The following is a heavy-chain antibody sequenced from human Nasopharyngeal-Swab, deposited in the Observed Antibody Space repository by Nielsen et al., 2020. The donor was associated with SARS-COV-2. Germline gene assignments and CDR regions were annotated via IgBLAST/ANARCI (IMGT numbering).Heavy chain of an antibody. Sequence: ASVQVSCKASGYTFTVYYMHWVRQAPGQGPEWLGWINPNSGDTKYAQKFQGRVTMTWDTSINTVYMELSRPRSDDTAVYYCSRDFALYGDSVDYWGQGTLVTVSS. V-gene: IGHV1-2*02. D-gene: IGHD4-17*01. CDR3: SRDFALYGDSVDY. J-gene: IGHJ4*02. CDR1: GYTFTVYY. CDR2: INPNSGDT.